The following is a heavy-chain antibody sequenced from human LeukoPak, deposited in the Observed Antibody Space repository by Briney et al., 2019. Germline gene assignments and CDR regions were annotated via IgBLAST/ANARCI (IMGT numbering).Heavy chain of an antibody. CDR2: IMPILDIT. Sequence: SVKVSCKASGGTFSHYAISWVRQAPGQGLEWMGRIMPILDITHYAQKFQGRVTMTRDTSTSTVYMELSSLRSEDTAVYYCAREHRSSIAAAGTPYNWFDPWGQGTLVTVSS. J-gene: IGHJ5*02. CDR1: GGTFSHYA. D-gene: IGHD6-13*01. CDR3: AREHRSSIAAAGTPYNWFDP. V-gene: IGHV1-69*04.